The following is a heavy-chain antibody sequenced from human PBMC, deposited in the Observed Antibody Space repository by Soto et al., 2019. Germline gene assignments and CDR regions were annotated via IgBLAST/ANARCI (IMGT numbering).Heavy chain of an antibody. V-gene: IGHV4-30-4*01. J-gene: IGHJ3*02. CDR1: GGSISSGDYY. D-gene: IGHD5-18*01. Sequence: SETLSLACTVSGGSISSGDYYWIWIRQPPGKVLEWIGYIYYSGITYYNPSLKSRVTISVDTSKNQFSLKLSSVTAADTAVYYCVSRGDTAYAFDIWGQGTMVTVSS. CDR3: VSRGDTAYAFDI. CDR2: IYYSGIT.